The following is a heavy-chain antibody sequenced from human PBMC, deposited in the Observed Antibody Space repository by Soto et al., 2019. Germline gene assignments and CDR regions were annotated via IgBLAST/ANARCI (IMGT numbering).Heavy chain of an antibody. Sequence: PGGCLRLSCAASGFTFSTYAVNWVRKAPGKGLEWISYISGNGEIIQYAASARGRFTISRGNAENSVYLEMDSLRAEDTALYYCARDVDADFRTDFDYWGRGTLVTVSS. D-gene: IGHD4-17*01. J-gene: IGHJ4*02. CDR1: GFTFSTYA. CDR2: ISGNGEII. V-gene: IGHV3-48*04. CDR3: ARDVDADFRTDFDY.